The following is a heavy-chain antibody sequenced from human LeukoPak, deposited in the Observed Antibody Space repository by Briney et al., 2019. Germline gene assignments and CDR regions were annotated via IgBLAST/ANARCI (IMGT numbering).Heavy chain of an antibody. Sequence: PSETLSLTCTVSGGSISSSSYYWGWIRQPPGKGLEWIGSIYYSGSTYYNPSLKSRVSISVDTSKNQFSLTLSSVTAADTAVYYCAMEPGAHAFDIWGQGTMVTVSS. CDR1: GGSISSSSYY. CDR2: IYYSGST. V-gene: IGHV4-39*07. CDR3: AMEPGAHAFDI. J-gene: IGHJ3*02. D-gene: IGHD1-1*01.